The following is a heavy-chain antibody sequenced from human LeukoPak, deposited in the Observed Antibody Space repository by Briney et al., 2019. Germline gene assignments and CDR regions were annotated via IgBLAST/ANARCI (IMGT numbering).Heavy chain of an antibody. V-gene: IGHV4-30-4*08. CDR2: IYYSGST. J-gene: IGHJ4*02. CDR3: ARDSVGSNHFDY. CDR1: GGSISSGDYY. D-gene: IGHD4-23*01. Sequence: SQTLSLTCTVSGGSISSGDYYWSWIRQPPGEGLEWIGYIYYSGSTYYNPSLKSRVTISVDTSKNQFSLKLSSVTAADTAVYYCARDSVGSNHFDYWGQGTLVTVSS.